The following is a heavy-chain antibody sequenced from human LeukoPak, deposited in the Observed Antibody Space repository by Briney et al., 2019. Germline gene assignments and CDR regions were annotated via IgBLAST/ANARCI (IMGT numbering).Heavy chain of an antibody. CDR1: GFTFSSYA. Sequence: GGSLRLSCAASGFTFSSYAMSWVRQAPGKGLEWVSAISGSGGSTYYADSVKGRLTISRDNSKNTLYLQMNSLRAEDTAVYYCAKVISGDSSGWSDFDYWGQGTLVTVSS. CDR2: ISGSGGST. CDR3: AKVISGDSSGWSDFDY. J-gene: IGHJ4*02. D-gene: IGHD6-19*01. V-gene: IGHV3-23*01.